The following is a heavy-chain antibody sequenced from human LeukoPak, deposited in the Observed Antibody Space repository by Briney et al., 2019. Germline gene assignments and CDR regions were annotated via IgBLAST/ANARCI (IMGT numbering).Heavy chain of an antibody. CDR2: INNDGSSA. J-gene: IGHJ6*02. V-gene: IGHV3-74*01. Sequence: PGGSLRLSCAASGFTFNNYWIHWVRQVPGKGLVWVSRINNDGSSASYVDSVKGRFTISRVNAKNTLFLQMNSLRAEDTAVYYCARRGTGHGMDVWDQGTTVIVSS. D-gene: IGHD1-1*01. CDR1: GFTFNNYW. CDR3: ARRGTGHGMDV.